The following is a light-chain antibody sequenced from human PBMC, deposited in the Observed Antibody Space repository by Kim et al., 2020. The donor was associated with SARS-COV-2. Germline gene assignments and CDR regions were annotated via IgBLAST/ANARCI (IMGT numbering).Light chain of an antibody. Sequence: SSELTQDPAVSVALGQTVRITCQGDSLRSYYATWYQQKPGQAPLVVIYGKNNRPSEIPDRFSGSSSGNTASLTITGAQAEDEADYYCKSRDSSGNLVVFGGGTQLTVL. CDR2: GKN. CDR3: KSRDSSGNLVV. J-gene: IGLJ2*01. CDR1: SLRSYY. V-gene: IGLV3-19*01.